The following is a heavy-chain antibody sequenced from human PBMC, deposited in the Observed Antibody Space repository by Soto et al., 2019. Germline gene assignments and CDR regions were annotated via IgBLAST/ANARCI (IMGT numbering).Heavy chain of an antibody. V-gene: IGHV3-30-3*01. CDR3: ARDLGLAPYSSSSYYYYAMDV. Sequence: PGGPLRPSYAAAGLTCRSYAMHWVRQAPGKGLEWVAVISYDGSNKYYADSVKGRFTISRDNSKNTLYLQMNSLRAEDTAVYYCARDLGLAPYSSSSYYYYAMDVSGQGTTVPVSS. CDR2: ISYDGSNK. J-gene: IGHJ6*02. CDR1: GLTCRSYA. D-gene: IGHD6-13*01.